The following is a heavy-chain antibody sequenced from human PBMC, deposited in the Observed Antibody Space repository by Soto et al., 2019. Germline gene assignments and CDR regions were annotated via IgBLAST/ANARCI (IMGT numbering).Heavy chain of an antibody. CDR3: ARDAASGYYSGGDAFDI. CDR1: GFTFSSYA. CDR2: ISGSGGST. D-gene: IGHD3-22*01. Sequence: EVQLLESGGGLVQPGGSLRLSCAASGFTFSSYAMSWVRQAPGKGLEWVSAISGSGGSTYYADSVKGRFTISRDNAKNSLYLQMNSLRAEETAVYYCARDAASGYYSGGDAFDIWGQGTMVTVSS. J-gene: IGHJ3*02. V-gene: IGHV3-23*01.